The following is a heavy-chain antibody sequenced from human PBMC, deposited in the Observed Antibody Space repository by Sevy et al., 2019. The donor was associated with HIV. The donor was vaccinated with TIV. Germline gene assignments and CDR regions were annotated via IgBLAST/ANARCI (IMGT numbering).Heavy chain of an antibody. CDR1: GVSITSHY. CDR3: ARKATSGTSGDPFYFHYFMDV. CDR2: VYHTGTT. J-gene: IGHJ6*03. Sequence: SETLSLTCNVSGVSITSHYWTWIRQPPGKGLEWIAYVYHTGTTNYNPSLEGRGTISIDTSKNVICLRLTSVTAADTAVYYCARKATSGTSGDPFYFHYFMDVWGRGTTVTVSS. V-gene: IGHV4-59*11. D-gene: IGHD6-13*01.